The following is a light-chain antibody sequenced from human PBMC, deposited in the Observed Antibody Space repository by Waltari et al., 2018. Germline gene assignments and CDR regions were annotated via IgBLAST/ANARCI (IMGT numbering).Light chain of an antibody. V-gene: IGKV3-11*01. CDR3: QQRSTWPRVGVT. CDR1: QGVSTY. Sequence: EIVLTQSPATLSLSPGEVATLPCRASQGVSTYLAWYQQKPGQAPRLLIYDASIRAADIPARFSGSGSETDFTLTISSLDPEDFAIYYCQQRSTWPRVGVTFGQGTRVDLK. CDR2: DAS. J-gene: IGKJ1*01.